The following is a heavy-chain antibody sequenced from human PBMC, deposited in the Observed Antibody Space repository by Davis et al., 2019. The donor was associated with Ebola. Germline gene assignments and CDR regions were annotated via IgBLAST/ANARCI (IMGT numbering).Heavy chain of an antibody. D-gene: IGHD2-15*01. V-gene: IGHV3-73*01. CDR3: ARGGYCSGGSCSNGFDP. Sequence: GESLKISCAASGFTFSGSAMHWVRQASGKGLEWVGRISSKANSYATEYAVSVKGRFTISRDDSKNTAYLQMNSLRAEDTAVYYCARGGYCSGGSCSNGFDPWGQGTLVTVSS. CDR1: GFTFSGSA. CDR2: ISSKANSYAT. J-gene: IGHJ5*02.